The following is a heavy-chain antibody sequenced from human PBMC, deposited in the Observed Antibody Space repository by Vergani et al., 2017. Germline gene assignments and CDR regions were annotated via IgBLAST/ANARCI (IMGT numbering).Heavy chain of an antibody. Sequence: QVQLQESGPGLVKPSETLSLTCTVSGYSISSGYYWGWIRQPPGKGLEWIGYIYYSGSTNYNPSLKSRVTISVDTSKNQFSLKLSSVTAADTAVYYCARGQGYSRAPDYWGQGTLVTVSS. CDR3: ARGQGYSRAPDY. J-gene: IGHJ4*02. D-gene: IGHD6-13*01. CDR1: GYSISSGYY. CDR2: IYYSGST. V-gene: IGHV4-38-2*02.